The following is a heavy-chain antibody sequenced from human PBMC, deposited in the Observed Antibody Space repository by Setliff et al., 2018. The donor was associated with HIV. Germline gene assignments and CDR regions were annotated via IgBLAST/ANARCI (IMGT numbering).Heavy chain of an antibody. CDR3: AKSFNSGPTNWNIDV. Sequence: PGGSLRLSCTASGFKFGDYGMSWVRQVPGKGLDWVTFIQYDESNKYYGDSVRGRFTISRDNSKNTLYLQMNSLRSEDTAVYFCAKSFNSGPTNWNIDVWGTGTTVTVSS. J-gene: IGHJ6*03. CDR2: IQYDESNK. CDR1: GFKFGDYG. V-gene: IGHV3-30*02. D-gene: IGHD1-20*01.